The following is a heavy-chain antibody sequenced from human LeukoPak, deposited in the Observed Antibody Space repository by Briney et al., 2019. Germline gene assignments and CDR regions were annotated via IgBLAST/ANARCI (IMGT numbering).Heavy chain of an antibody. V-gene: IGHV4-59*01. J-gene: IGHJ3*02. CDR3: ASGWTTPGAFDI. CDR2: IYYSGST. Sequence: SETLSLTCTVSGGSINSYYWSWIRQPPGKGLEWIGYIYYSGSTNYNPSLKSRVTISVDTSKNQFSLKLSSVTAADTAVYYCASGWTTPGAFDIWGQGTMVTVSS. D-gene: IGHD4-17*01. CDR1: GGSINSYY.